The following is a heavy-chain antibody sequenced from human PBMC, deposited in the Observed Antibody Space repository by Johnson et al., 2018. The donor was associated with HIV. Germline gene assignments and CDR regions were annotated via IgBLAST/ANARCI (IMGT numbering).Heavy chain of an antibody. Sequence: QVQLVESGGGLVKPGGSLRLSCAASGFTFGDYAMSWVRQAPGKGLEWVAIIFYDGSYKYYADSVKGRFTISRDNSKNTLYLHMNSLRAGDTAVYYCARGHGSDAFDIWGQGTMVTVSS. CDR3: ARGHGSDAFDI. CDR2: IFYDGSYK. CDR1: GFTFGDYA. V-gene: IGHV3-30*04. D-gene: IGHD2-2*03. J-gene: IGHJ3*02.